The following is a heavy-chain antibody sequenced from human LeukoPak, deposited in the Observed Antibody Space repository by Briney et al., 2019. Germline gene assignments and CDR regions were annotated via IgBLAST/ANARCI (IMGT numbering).Heavy chain of an antibody. CDR1: GYTLTELS. CDR3: ARFPRAVAQDYYYMDV. CDR2: FDPEDGET. Sequence: ASVKVSCKVSGYTLTELSMHWVRQAPGKGLEWMGGFDPEDGETIYAQKFQGRVTMTEDTSTDTAYMELSSLRSDDAAVYYCARFPRAVAQDYYYMDVWGKGTTVTVSS. V-gene: IGHV1-24*01. D-gene: IGHD6-19*01. J-gene: IGHJ6*03.